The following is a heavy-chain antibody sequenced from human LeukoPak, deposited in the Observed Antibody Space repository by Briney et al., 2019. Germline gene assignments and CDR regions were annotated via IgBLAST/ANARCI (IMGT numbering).Heavy chain of an antibody. Sequence: GGSLRLSCAASGFTVSSNYMSWVRQAPGKGLEWVSVIYSGGSTYYADSVKGRFTISRDNSKNTLYLQMNSLRAEDTAVYYCARVPYSSGWAYYYGMDVWGQGTTVTVSS. CDR1: GFTVSSNY. V-gene: IGHV3-53*01. CDR2: IYSGGST. J-gene: IGHJ6*02. D-gene: IGHD6-19*01. CDR3: ARVPYSSGWAYYYGMDV.